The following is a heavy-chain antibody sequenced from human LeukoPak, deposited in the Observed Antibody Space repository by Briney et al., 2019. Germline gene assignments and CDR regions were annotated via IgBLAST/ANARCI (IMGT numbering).Heavy chain of an antibody. D-gene: IGHD5-18*01. J-gene: IGHJ3*02. Sequence: GASVKVSCKASGYTFTSYGISWVRQAPGQGLEWMGRIIPILGIANYAQKFQGRVTITADKSTSTAYMELSSLRSEDTAVYYCARYLRGYSYEGAAFDIWGQGTMVTVSS. CDR1: GYTFTSYG. CDR3: ARYLRGYSYEGAAFDI. CDR2: IIPILGIA. V-gene: IGHV1-69*04.